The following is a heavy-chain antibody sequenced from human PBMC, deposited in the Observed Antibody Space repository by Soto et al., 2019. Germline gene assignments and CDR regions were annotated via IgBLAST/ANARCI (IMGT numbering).Heavy chain of an antibody. J-gene: IGHJ4*02. V-gene: IGHV3-7*01. CDR3: ATKVVIGGIGFVDY. Sequence: EVQLVESGGGLVQTGGSLRLSCVASGFTFSSYWMNWVRQAPGEGLEWVANINQDESQKYYADSVEGRFSISRDNARNALYLQMNSLRVEDAAVYYCATKVVIGGIGFVDYWGQGILVTVSS. D-gene: IGHD2-15*01. CDR2: INQDESQK. CDR1: GFTFSSYW.